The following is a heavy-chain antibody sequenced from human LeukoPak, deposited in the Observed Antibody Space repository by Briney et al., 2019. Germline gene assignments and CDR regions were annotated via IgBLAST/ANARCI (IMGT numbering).Heavy chain of an antibody. CDR1: GGTFSSYA. D-gene: IGHD6-13*01. V-gene: IGHV1-69*04. Sequence: ASVKVSCKASGGTFSSYAISWVRQAPGQGLEWMGRIIPILGIANYAQKFQGRVTITADKSTSTAYMELSSLRSEDTAVYYCARGSIAAASRYFDYWGQGTLVTVSS. CDR2: IIPILGIA. CDR3: ARGSIAAASRYFDY. J-gene: IGHJ4*02.